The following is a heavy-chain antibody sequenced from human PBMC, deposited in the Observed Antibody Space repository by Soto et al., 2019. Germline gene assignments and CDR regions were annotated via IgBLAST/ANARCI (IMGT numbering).Heavy chain of an antibody. J-gene: IGHJ6*02. CDR1: GFTFSSYA. Sequence: GGSLRLSCAASGFTFSSYAMSWVRQAPGKGLEWVSAISGSGGSTYYADSVKGRFTISRDNSKNTLYVQMNSLRAEDKAVYYCAKPRGYSYGLSYYYYGMDVWGQGTTVTVSS. D-gene: IGHD5-18*01. V-gene: IGHV3-23*01. CDR2: ISGSGGST. CDR3: AKPRGYSYGLSYYYYGMDV.